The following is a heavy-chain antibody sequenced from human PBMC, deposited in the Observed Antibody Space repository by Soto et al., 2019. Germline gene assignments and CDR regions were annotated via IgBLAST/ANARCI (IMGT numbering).Heavy chain of an antibody. CDR3: ARRQQLVLGPYYHAMYV. V-gene: IGHV1-2*06. J-gene: IGHJ6*02. CDR2: IDPNSGGT. Sequence: ASVKVSCKASGYTFTGYYIHWVRQAPGQGLEWMGRIDPNSGGTTYAQKFLGRVPMTRDTSISTGYMELTRLTSDDTAMYYCARRQQLVLGPYYHAMYVWGQGSTVTVSS. D-gene: IGHD6-6*01. CDR1: GYTFTGYY.